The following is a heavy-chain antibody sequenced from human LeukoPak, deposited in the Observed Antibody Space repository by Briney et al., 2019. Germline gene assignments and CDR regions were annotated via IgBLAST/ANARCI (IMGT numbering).Heavy chain of an antibody. V-gene: IGHV4-34*01. CDR1: GGSFSGYY. CDR2: INHSGST. D-gene: IGHD1-26*01. Sequence: PSETLSLTCAVYGGSFSGYYWSWIRQPPGEGLEWIGEINHSGSTNYNPSLKSRVTISVDTSKNQFSLKLSSVTAADTAVYYCARGPLYGKGVGATTGWGQGTLVTVSS. J-gene: IGHJ4*02. CDR3: ARGPLYGKGVGATTG.